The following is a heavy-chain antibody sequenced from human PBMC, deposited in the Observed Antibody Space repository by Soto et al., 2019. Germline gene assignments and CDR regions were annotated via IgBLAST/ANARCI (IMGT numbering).Heavy chain of an antibody. V-gene: IGHV4-61*01. CDR2: VFTSGSN. Sequence: SETLSLTCSVSGDSVRRGNYYWGWIRQPPGKGLEWLGFVFTSGSNISNPSLKSRVTISVDTPKNQFSLKLSSVTAADTAVYYCARGDYYDSSGFDDWGQGTLVTVSS. J-gene: IGHJ4*02. CDR1: GDSVRRGNYY. D-gene: IGHD3-22*01. CDR3: ARGDYYDSSGFDD.